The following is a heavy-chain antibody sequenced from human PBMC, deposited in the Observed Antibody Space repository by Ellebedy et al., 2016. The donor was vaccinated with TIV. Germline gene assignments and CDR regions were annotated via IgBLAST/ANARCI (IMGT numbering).Heavy chain of an antibody. CDR2: IEQDGSVQ. D-gene: IGHD1-14*01. CDR1: GFTLSTHW. Sequence: GESLKISCAASGFTLSTHWMSWVRQAPGKGLECVASIEQDGSVQYYVDSVRGRFTISRDNSKTSTYLQMNSLRGEDTAVYYCARWAFVNSWYHLDYWGQGTLVTVSS. CDR3: ARWAFVNSWYHLDY. V-gene: IGHV3-7*01. J-gene: IGHJ4*02.